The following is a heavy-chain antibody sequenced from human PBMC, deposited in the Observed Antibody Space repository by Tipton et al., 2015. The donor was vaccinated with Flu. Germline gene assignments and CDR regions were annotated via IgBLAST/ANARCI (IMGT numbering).Heavy chain of an antibody. V-gene: IGHV4-4*07. CDR1: GGSLSSFY. CDR3: ARLSSNWYHQLDN. Sequence: TLSLTCTVSGGSLSSFYWTWIRQPAGKGLEWIGRIYSSGITKYNPSLKSRVTMSVDTSKNQFSLKLSSVTAADTAVYYCARLSSNWYHQLDNWGQGTLVTVSS. CDR2: IYSSGIT. D-gene: IGHD6-13*01. J-gene: IGHJ4*02.